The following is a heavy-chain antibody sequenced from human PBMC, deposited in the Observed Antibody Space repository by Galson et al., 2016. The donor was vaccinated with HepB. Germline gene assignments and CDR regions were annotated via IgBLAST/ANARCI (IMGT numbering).Heavy chain of an antibody. V-gene: IGHV3-53*01. Sequence: SLRLSCAASGFTVSSNYMSWVRQAPGKGLEWVSVIYSGDSAYYADSVKGRFTISRDNSKNTLYLQMNSLRAEDTALYYCAKDYIGTLPEALDIWGQGTMVTVSS. CDR1: GFTVSSNY. J-gene: IGHJ3*02. D-gene: IGHD2-15*01. CDR3: AKDYIGTLPEALDI. CDR2: IYSGDSA.